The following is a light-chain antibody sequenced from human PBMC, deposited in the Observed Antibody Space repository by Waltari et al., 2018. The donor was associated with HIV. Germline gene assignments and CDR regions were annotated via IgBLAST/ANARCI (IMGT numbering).Light chain of an antibody. CDR1: NLEYKY. J-gene: IGLJ2*01. Sequence: SYDLTQPPSVSVSSGQTATVSHSGVNLEYKYVSWYQQRSDQSPILVIYEDNKRPSGIPERFSGSTSGNTATLTIMDIQALDDAEYFRQARDSGIVVFGGGTKLSV. V-gene: IGLV3-1*01. CDR2: EDN. CDR3: QARDSGIVV.